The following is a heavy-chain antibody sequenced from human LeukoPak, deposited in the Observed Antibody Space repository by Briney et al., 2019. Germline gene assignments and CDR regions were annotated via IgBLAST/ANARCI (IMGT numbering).Heavy chain of an antibody. CDR3: AKGLSGYDYPFDY. Sequence: PGGSLRLSCAASGFTFSSYSMNWVRQAPGKGLEWVSYISSSSSTTYYADSVKGRFTIARDNSKNTLYLQMNSLRAEDTAVYYCAKGLSGYDYPFDYWGQGTLVTVSS. CDR1: GFTFSSYS. V-gene: IGHV3-48*01. D-gene: IGHD5-12*01. J-gene: IGHJ4*02. CDR2: ISSSSSTT.